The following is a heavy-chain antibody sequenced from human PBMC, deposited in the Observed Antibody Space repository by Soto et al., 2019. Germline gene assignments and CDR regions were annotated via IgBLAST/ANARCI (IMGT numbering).Heavy chain of an antibody. CDR2: IYYSGST. CDR3: ARAPLISIFFAYGMDV. J-gene: IGHJ6*02. D-gene: IGHD3-3*02. CDR1: GSSISSGGYY. V-gene: IGHV4-31*03. Sequence: PSETLSLTCTVSGSSISSGGYYWVWIRQHPGKGLEWIGYIYYSGSTYYNPSLKSRVTISVDTSKNQFSLKLSSVTAADTAVYYCARAPLISIFFAYGMDVWGQGTTVTVSS.